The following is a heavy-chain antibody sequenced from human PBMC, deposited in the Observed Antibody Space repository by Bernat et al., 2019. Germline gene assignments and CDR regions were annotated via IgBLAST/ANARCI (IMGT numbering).Heavy chain of an antibody. V-gene: IGHV3-33*01. CDR2: IWYDGSNK. CDR1: GFTFSSYA. Sequence: QVQLVESGGGVVQPGRSLRLSCAASGFTFSSYAMHWVRQAPGKGLEWVAVIWYDGSNKYYADSVKGRFTISRDNSKNTLYLQMNSLRAEDTAVYYCARTRRYCNGGVCYPDAFDIWGQGTMVTVSS. D-gene: IGHD2-8*02. J-gene: IGHJ3*02. CDR3: ARTRRYCNGGVCYPDAFDI.